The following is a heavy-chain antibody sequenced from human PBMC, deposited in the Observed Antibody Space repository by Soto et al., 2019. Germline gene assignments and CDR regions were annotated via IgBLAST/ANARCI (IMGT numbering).Heavy chain of an antibody. D-gene: IGHD5-12*01. Sequence: SETLSLTCTVSGVSITSDLDFWGWVRQPPGKGLECIGYIYYDGSSYYNPSLKTPVEMSIASSQNQLSLRLDSVTDADTAVYYCAGNYSGYNYDFDYRGQGRVVTISS. CDR1: GVSITSDLDF. J-gene: IGHJ4*02. CDR2: IYYDGSS. CDR3: AGNYSGYNYDFDY. V-gene: IGHV4-30-4*01.